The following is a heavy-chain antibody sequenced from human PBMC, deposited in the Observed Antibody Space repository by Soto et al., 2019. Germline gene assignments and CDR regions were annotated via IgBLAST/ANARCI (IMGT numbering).Heavy chain of an antibody. V-gene: IGHV3-23*01. J-gene: IGHJ4*02. D-gene: IGHD3-3*01. CDR3: VRGWRDVDY. CDR1: GFTFSDYA. CDR2: ISTGGGST. Sequence: EVQLLESGVGLVQSGGSLRLSCAASGFTFSDYAMSWVRQAPGKGLDWVSSISTGGGSTYYADSVKGRFTVSRDNSKNALYIQTNSLRAEETAVYYCVRGWRDVDYWGQGTLVTVSS.